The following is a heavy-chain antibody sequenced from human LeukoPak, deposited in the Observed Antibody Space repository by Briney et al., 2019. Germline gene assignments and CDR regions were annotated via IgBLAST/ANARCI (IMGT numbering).Heavy chain of an antibody. J-gene: IGHJ4*02. Sequence: GGSLRLSCAASGFTFNNYAMSWVRQAPGKGLEWVSGVTPGGNIPYYADSVKGRFTIFRDNSNNTLYLQMGSLRAADTALYYCAKDIWLVSSGFQTFDLWGQGTLVTVSS. CDR3: AKDIWLVSSGFQTFDL. CDR2: VTPGGNIP. V-gene: IGHV3-23*01. D-gene: IGHD3-22*01. CDR1: GFTFNNYA.